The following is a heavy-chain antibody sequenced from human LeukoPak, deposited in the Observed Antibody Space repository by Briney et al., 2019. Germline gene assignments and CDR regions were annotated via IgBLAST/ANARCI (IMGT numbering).Heavy chain of an antibody. J-gene: IGHJ5*02. CDR1: GFTFTSSA. D-gene: IGHD3-10*01. Sequence: SVKVSCKASGFTFTSSAMQWVRQARGQRLEWIGWIVVGSGNTNYAQKFQERATITRDMSTSTTYMELSSLRSEDTAVYYCGADLTMVRGVPRWFDPWGQGTLVTVSS. CDR3: GADLTMVRGVPRWFDP. CDR2: IVVGSGNT. V-gene: IGHV1-58*02.